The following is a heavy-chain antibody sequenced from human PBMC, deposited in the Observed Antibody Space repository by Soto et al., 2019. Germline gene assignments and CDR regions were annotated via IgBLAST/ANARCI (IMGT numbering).Heavy chain of an antibody. Sequence: QVQLVESGGGVVQPGRSLRLSCAASGFSFSNYDMHWVRQAPGKGLEWLAVISYDETKKHYADSVKGRFTISRDNSKNTLYLQMSGLRAEDTALYACAREQNNGAYRTADYWGQGTLVTVSS. CDR1: GFSFSNYD. J-gene: IGHJ4*02. D-gene: IGHD2-8*01. CDR3: AREQNNGAYRTADY. CDR2: ISYDETKK. V-gene: IGHV3-30-3*01.